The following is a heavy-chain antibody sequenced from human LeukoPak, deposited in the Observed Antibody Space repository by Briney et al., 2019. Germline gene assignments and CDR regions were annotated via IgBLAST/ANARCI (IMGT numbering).Heavy chain of an antibody. Sequence: GASVKVSCKASGYTFTTYTMHWVRQAPGQRLDWMGWINADTGNTKCSQEFQGRLTITRDTSASTVYMDLSGLKSEDMAVYYCARSGGSRGTVTPPGDFWGQGTLVTVSS. V-gene: IGHV1-3*03. J-gene: IGHJ4*02. D-gene: IGHD4-17*01. CDR3: ARSGGSRGTVTPPGDF. CDR1: GYTFTTYT. CDR2: INADTGNT.